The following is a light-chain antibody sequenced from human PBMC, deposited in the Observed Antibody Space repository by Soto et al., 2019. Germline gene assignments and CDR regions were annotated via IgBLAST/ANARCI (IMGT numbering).Light chain of an antibody. CDR3: QQYNTYRT. V-gene: IGKV1-5*01. CDR1: QSISSW. Sequence: DIQMTQSPSSLSASVVDRVTITCLASQSISSWLAWYQQKPGKAPNLLIYDASSLESGVPSSFSGSGSGTEFTLTISSLQPDDFATYYCQQYNTYRTFGQGTKVDIK. CDR2: DAS. J-gene: IGKJ1*01.